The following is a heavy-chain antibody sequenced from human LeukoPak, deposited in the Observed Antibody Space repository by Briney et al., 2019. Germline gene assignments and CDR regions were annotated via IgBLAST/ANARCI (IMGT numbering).Heavy chain of an antibody. V-gene: IGHV3-30*18. CDR3: AKIACSSTSCYRNYYYNMDV. J-gene: IGHJ6*02. CDR1: GFTFSNYG. D-gene: IGHD2-2*02. CDR2: ISYDESSK. Sequence: GGSLRLSCAASGFTFSNYGMHWVRQAPGKGLEWVTFISYDESSKYYADSVKGRFTISRDNSKNTLYLQMNSLRAEDTAVYYCAKIACSSTSCYRNYYYNMDVWGQGTTVTVPS.